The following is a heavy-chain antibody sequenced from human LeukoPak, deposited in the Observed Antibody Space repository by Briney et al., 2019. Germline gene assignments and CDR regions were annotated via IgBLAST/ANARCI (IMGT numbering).Heavy chain of an antibody. CDR3: ARDRRRPGSSYLALLDY. Sequence: SETLSPTCTVSGGSINSYYWSWIRQPPGKGLEWIGYIYYSGSTNYNPSLKSRVTISVDTSKNQFSLKLSSVTAADTAVYYCARDRRRPGSSYLALLDYWGQGTLVTVSS. CDR2: IYYSGST. CDR1: GGSINSYY. D-gene: IGHD3-3*01. J-gene: IGHJ4*02. V-gene: IGHV4-59*01.